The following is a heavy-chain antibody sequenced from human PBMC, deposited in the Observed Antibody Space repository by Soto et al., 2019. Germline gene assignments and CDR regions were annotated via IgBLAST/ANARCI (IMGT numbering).Heavy chain of an antibody. J-gene: IGHJ4*02. CDR3: ARSIVVVTALDY. CDR1: GYTYTSYS. CDR2: INAGNGNT. Sequence: VKASSKAPGYTYTSYSLHWVRQAPGQRLEWMGWINAGNGNTKYSQKFQARVTITRDTSASTAYMELSSLRSEDTAVYYGARSIVVVTALDYWGQGTLVTVSS. V-gene: IGHV1-3*01. D-gene: IGHD2-21*02.